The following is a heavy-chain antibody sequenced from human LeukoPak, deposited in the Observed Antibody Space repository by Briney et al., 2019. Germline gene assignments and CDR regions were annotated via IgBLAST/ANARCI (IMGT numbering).Heavy chain of an antibody. CDR2: ISAYNGNT. CDR1: GYTFTSYG. D-gene: IGHD6-19*01. V-gene: IGHV1-18*01. J-gene: IGHJ1*01. Sequence: EASVKVSCKASGYTFTSYGISWVRQAPGQGLEWMGWISAYNGNTNYAQRFQGRVTMTTDTSTSTAYMELRSLRSDDTAVYYCARGGYSQWLVYFQHWGQGTLVTVSS. CDR3: ARGGYSQWLVYFQH.